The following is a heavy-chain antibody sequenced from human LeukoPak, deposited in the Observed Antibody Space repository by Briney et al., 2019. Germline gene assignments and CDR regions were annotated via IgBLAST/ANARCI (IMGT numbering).Heavy chain of an antibody. V-gene: IGHV4-39*01. D-gene: IGHD3-22*01. CDR3: ARGLLGSYSSFDY. Sequence: PSETLSLTCTVSGDSITSRSYYWVWIRQPPGKGLEWPGSIDYSGATYYSPSLRSRVSISVDTSKNQFSLKLSSVTAADAAVYYCARGLLGSYSSFDYWGQGTLVTVSS. CDR2: IDYSGAT. J-gene: IGHJ4*02. CDR1: GDSITSRSYY.